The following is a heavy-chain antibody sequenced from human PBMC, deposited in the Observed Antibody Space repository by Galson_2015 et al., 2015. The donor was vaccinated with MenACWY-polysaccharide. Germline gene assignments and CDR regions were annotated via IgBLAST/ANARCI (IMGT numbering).Heavy chain of an antibody. J-gene: IGHJ4*02. Sequence: SLRLSCAASGFTFSNYWMNWVRQAPGKGLEWVANMNQDGSDKRYAESVRGRFTISRDNGKSSLFLQMISLRAEDTALYYCARGFPGSSDNWRQGSLVTVSS. D-gene: IGHD3-9*01. CDR3: ARGFPGSSDN. CDR2: MNQDGSDK. V-gene: IGHV3-7*01. CDR1: GFTFSNYW.